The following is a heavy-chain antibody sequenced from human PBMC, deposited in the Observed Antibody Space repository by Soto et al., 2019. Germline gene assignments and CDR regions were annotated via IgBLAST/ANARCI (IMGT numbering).Heavy chain of an antibody. CDR1: GFTFSSDW. J-gene: IGHJ6*02. CDR3: VKDHYGGSDYFLMDV. D-gene: IGHD2-21*01. Sequence: PGGSLRLSCAASGFTFSSDWMHWVRQAPGKGLVWVSRINTDGSGTTYADSVKGRFTISRDNSRNTLYLQMTSLTTDDTAVYYCVKDHYGGSDYFLMDVWGQGTTVTVSS. CDR2: INTDGSGT. V-gene: IGHV3-74*01.